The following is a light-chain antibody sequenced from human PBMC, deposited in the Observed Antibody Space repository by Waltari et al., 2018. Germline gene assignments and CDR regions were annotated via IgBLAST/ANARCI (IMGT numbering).Light chain of an antibody. CDR3: QQSYNWPRT. V-gene: IGKV3-11*01. Sequence: IVLTQSPATLSLSPGERATLSVRANQSISSYLAWYQQKPGQAPRLLICDGANRATGIPARFSGSGSKTDFTLTIASLEPEDSTVYYCQQSYNWPRTFGQGTKVEIK. J-gene: IGKJ1*01. CDR2: DGA. CDR1: QSISSY.